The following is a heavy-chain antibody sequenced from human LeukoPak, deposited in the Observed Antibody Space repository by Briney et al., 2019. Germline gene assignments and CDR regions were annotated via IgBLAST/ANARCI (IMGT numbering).Heavy chain of an antibody. CDR1: GYTLTELS. D-gene: IGHD3-10*01. CDR3: ATHVLLWSNYFDY. Sequence: ASVKVSCKVSGYTLTELSMHWVRQAPGKGLEWMGGSDPEDGETIYAQKFQGRVTMTEDTSTDTAYMELSSLRSEDTAVYYCATHVLLWSNYFDYWGQGTLVTVSS. CDR2: SDPEDGET. V-gene: IGHV1-24*01. J-gene: IGHJ4*02.